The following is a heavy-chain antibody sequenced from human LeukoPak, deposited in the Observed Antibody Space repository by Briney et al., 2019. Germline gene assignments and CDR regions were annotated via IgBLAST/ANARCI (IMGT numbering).Heavy chain of an antibody. CDR3: ARGLAGDYYDSSGYYYRSANAFDI. J-gene: IGHJ3*02. CDR1: GFTFSNAW. V-gene: IGHV3-15*07. D-gene: IGHD3-22*01. Sequence: GGSLRLSCAASGFTFSNAWMNWVRQAPGKGLEWVGRIKSKTDGGTTDYAAPVKGRFTISRDDSKNTLYLQMNSLKTEDTAVYYCARGLAGDYYDSSGYYYRSANAFDIWGQGTMVTVSS. CDR2: IKSKTDGGTT.